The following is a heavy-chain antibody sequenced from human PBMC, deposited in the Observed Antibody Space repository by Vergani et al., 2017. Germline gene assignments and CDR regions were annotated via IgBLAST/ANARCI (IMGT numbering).Heavy chain of an antibody. V-gene: IGHV3-30*18. CDR3: AKDHLWFGELYFDY. CDR2: ISYYGSNK. D-gene: IGHD3-10*01. CDR1: GFTFSSYG. J-gene: IGHJ4*02. Sequence: QVQLVESGGGVVQPGRSLRLSCAASGFTFSSYGMHWVRQAPGKGLEWVAVISYYGSNKYYADSVKGRFTISRDNSKNTLYLQMNSLRAEDTAVYYCAKDHLWFGELYFDYWGQGTLVTVSS.